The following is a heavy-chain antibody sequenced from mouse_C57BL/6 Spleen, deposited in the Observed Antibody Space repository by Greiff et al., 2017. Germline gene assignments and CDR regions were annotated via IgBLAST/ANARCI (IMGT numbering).Heavy chain of an antibody. Sequence: QVQLQQSGPELVKPGASVKISCKASGYAFSSSWMNWVKQRPGKGLEWIGRIYPGDGDTNYNGKFKGKATLTADKSSSTAYMQLSSLTSEASAVYVCARFNYDYWGQGTTLTVSS. CDR1: GYAFSSSW. CDR2: IYPGDGDT. V-gene: IGHV1-82*01. CDR3: ARFNYDY. J-gene: IGHJ2*01.